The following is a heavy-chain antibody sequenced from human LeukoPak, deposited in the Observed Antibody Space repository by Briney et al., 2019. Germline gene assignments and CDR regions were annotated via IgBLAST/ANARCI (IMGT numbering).Heavy chain of an antibody. CDR3: ARLPEPGARYYYGMDV. CDR2: IIPIFGTA. D-gene: IGHD1-14*01. CDR1: GGTFSSYA. V-gene: IGHV1-69*13. J-gene: IGHJ6*02. Sequence: SVKVSCKASGGTFSSYAISWVRQAPGQGLEWMGGIIPIFGTANYAQKFQGRVTITADESTSTAYMELSSLISEDTAVYYCARLPEPGARYYYGMDVWGQGTTVTVSS.